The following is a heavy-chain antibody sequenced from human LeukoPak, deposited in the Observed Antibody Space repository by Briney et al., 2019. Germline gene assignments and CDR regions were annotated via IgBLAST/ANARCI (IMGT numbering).Heavy chain of an antibody. V-gene: IGHV3-33*01. CDR1: GFTFGDYG. CDR2: IWSDGSNK. CDR3: VRASGSFDY. D-gene: IGHD3-10*01. J-gene: IGHJ4*02. Sequence: PGGSLRLSCAASGFTFGDYGIHWVRQAPGKGLEWVAVIWSDGSNKYYADSVKGRFTISRDNSKKTLFLQMNSLRVEDTAVYYCVRASGSFDYWGQGTLVTVSS.